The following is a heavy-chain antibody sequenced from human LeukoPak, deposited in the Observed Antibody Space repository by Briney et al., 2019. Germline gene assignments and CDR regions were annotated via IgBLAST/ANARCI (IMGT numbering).Heavy chain of an antibody. CDR2: ITISGDTT. D-gene: IGHD6-19*01. CDR3: VKEAVTPHFDY. J-gene: IGHJ4*02. V-gene: IGHV3-23*01. CDR1: GFTFGDNA. Sequence: PGGSLRLSCVASGFTFGDNAMGWVRQAPGKGLEWVSAITISGDTTYYVGSVKGRFTISRDNSKNALYLQMNSLRVEDTAIYYCVKEAVTPHFDYWGQGTLVTVSS.